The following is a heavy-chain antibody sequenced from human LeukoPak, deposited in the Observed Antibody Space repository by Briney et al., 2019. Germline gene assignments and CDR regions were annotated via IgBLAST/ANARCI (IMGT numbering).Heavy chain of an antibody. J-gene: IGHJ4*02. Sequence: SETLSLTCTVSGGSISSYYWSWIRQPPGKGLEWIGYIYYSGSTNYNPSLKSRVTISIDTSKNRFSLKLSSVTAADTAVYYCARVVRGYSSGWYSSLDYWGQGTLVTVSS. V-gene: IGHV4-59*01. CDR2: IYYSGST. CDR1: GGSISSYY. CDR3: ARVVRGYSSGWYSSLDY. D-gene: IGHD6-19*01.